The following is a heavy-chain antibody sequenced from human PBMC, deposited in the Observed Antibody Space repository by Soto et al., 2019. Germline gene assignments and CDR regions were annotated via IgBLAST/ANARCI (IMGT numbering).Heavy chain of an antibody. CDR2: IIPIFGTA. J-gene: IGHJ4*02. Sequence: VKVSCKASGGTFSSYAISWVRQAPGQGLEWMGGIIPIFGTANYAQKFQGRVTMTEDTSTDTAYMELSSLRSEDTAVYYCATGTNPTIFGVVIYFDYWGQGTLVTVSS. CDR3: ATGTNPTIFGVVIYFDY. D-gene: IGHD3-3*01. CDR1: GGTFSSYA. V-gene: IGHV1-69*06.